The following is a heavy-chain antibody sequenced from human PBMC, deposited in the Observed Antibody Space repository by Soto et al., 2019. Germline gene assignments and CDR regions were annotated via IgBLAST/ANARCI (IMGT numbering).Heavy chain of an antibody. V-gene: IGHV3-23*01. Sequence: EVQLLESGGDVVRPGGSLRLSCAASGFTFSSYAMGWVRQAPGKGLEWVASVSRAGTYTFYADSVRGRFSISRDNSRDTVDLYMNALRGDDTAVYFCVKYTVTEDLGEAWGQGTLVSVSS. J-gene: IGHJ5*02. CDR3: VKYTVTEDLGEA. CDR1: GFTFSSYA. CDR2: VSRAGTYT. D-gene: IGHD3-16*01.